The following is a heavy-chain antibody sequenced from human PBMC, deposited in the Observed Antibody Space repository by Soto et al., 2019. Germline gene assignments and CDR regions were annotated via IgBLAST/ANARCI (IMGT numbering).Heavy chain of an antibody. CDR3: ARGTPQYSSGRYSKNWVNP. Sequence: PSETLSLTCAVYGGSFSGYYWSWIRQPPGKGLEWIGEINHSGSTNYNPSLKRRVTISVDTSKNQFSLKLSSVTAADTAVYYCARGTPQYSSGRYSKNWVNPWGQGTPVTVS. CDR1: GGSFSGYY. J-gene: IGHJ5*02. CDR2: INHSGST. D-gene: IGHD6-19*01. V-gene: IGHV4-34*01.